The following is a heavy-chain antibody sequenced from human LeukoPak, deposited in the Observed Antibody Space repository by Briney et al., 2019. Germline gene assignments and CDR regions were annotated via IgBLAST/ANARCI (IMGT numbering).Heavy chain of an antibody. CDR2: IYHSGST. J-gene: IGHJ4*02. V-gene: IGHV4-38-2*02. D-gene: IGHD5-18*01. CDR1: VYSISSGYY. Sequence: SETLSLTCAVSVYSISSGYYWGWTRQPPGKGLDWIASIYHSGSTYYNPSLKSRVTISVDTSKNQLSLKLSSVTAEDTGVYYCAREGGYSYGYGAFDYWGQGGLVTVCS. CDR3: AREGGYSYGYGAFDY.